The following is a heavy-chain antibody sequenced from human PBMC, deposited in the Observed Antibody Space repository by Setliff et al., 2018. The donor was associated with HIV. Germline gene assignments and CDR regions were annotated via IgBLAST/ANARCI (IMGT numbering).Heavy chain of an antibody. CDR2: IYTSGNT. Sequence: SETLSLTCKVSGDSISSGGYYWTWIRKPAGKGLEWIGHIYTSGNTNYNPSLMSRVSISVATSKNQFFLTLTSVTTADSAVYYCARGDGSLAARPSRYSFYYMDVWGKGTTVTVSS. J-gene: IGHJ6*03. CDR1: GDSISSGGYY. CDR3: ARGDGSLAARPSRYSFYYMDV. D-gene: IGHD6-6*01. V-gene: IGHV4-61*09.